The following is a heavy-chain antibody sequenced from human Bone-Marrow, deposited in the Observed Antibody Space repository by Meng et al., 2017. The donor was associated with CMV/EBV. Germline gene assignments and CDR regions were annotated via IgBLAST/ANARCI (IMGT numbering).Heavy chain of an antibody. CDR3: ASRYCSSTSCFP. Sequence: ASVKVSCKASGGTFSSYTISWVRQAPGQGLEWMGWISAYNGNTNYAQKLQGRVTMTTDTSTSTAYMELSRLRSDDTAVYYCASRYCSSTSCFPWGQGTLVTVSS. J-gene: IGHJ5*02. V-gene: IGHV1-18*01. CDR2: ISAYNGNT. D-gene: IGHD2-2*01. CDR1: GGTFSSYT.